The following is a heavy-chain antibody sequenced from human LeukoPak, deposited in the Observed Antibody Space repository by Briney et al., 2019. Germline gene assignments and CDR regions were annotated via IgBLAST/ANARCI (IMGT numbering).Heavy chain of an antibody. J-gene: IGHJ4*02. Sequence: GGSLRLSCAASGFTFSSYAMTWVRQAPGKGLEWVSDISVSGGNTYYADSVQGRFIISRDNSKNTLNLQMNSLIVEDTAVYYCAKGASGSYHTPYDYWGQGSLVTVSS. CDR1: GFTFSSYA. CDR3: AKGASGSYHTPYDY. CDR2: ISVSGGNT. V-gene: IGHV3-23*01. D-gene: IGHD1-26*01.